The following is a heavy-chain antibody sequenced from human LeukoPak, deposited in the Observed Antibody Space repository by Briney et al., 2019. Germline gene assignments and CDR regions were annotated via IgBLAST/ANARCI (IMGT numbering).Heavy chain of an antibody. CDR2: INPNSGGT. CDR1: GYTFTGYY. D-gene: IGHD5-18*01. V-gene: IGHV1-2*02. J-gene: IGHJ4*02. CDR3: ARIFSVDTIYFDY. Sequence: ASVKVSCKASGYTFTGYYMHWVRQAPGQGLEWMGWINPNSGGTNYAQKFQGRVTMTRDTSISTAYMELSRLRSDDTAVYYCARIFSVDTIYFDYWGQGTLVTVSS.